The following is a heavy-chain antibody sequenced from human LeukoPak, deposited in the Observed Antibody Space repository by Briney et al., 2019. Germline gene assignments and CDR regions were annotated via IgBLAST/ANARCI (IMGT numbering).Heavy chain of an antibody. D-gene: IGHD3-10*01. CDR1: GFSVSNNY. CDR2: IYDGGGT. V-gene: IGHV3-66*01. Sequence: GGSLRLSCAASGFSVSNNYMSWVRQAPGKGLEWVSGIYDGGGTYYADSVKGKFTISRDNFKNTVYLQVYSLRAEDTAMYYCARAFQYGSGSHPYSLWGQGTVVTVSS. CDR3: ARAFQYGSGSHPYSL. J-gene: IGHJ4*02.